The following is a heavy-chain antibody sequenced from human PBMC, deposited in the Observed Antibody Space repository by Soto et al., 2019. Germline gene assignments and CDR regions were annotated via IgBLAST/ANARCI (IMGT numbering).Heavy chain of an antibody. Sequence: QVQLQQWGAGLLKPSETLSLTCAVYGGSLSGYYWSWIRQPPGKGLEWIGEINHSGSTDYNPSLKSRVTISVDTSKNRFSLKLSSVAAADTAVYYCTYYDSSGDYFDYWGQGTLVTVSS. CDR3: TYYDSSGDYFDY. J-gene: IGHJ4*02. V-gene: IGHV4-34*01. CDR1: GGSLSGYY. D-gene: IGHD3-22*01. CDR2: INHSGST.